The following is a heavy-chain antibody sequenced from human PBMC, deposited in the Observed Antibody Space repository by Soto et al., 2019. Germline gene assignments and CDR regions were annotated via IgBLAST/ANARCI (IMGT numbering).Heavy chain of an antibody. CDR2: MRHSGGT. V-gene: IGHV4-34*01. Sequence: QVQLQQWGAGLLKPSETLSLTCAVYGGFVTSGSYYWSWIRQPPGKGLEWIGEMRHSGGTHFNPSLMRRVTISVETFKNQFTLKMSSVTAADTALYYCARVERGTATTVVDAFDIWGPGTMVTVSS. J-gene: IGHJ3*02. CDR1: GGFVTSGSYY. CDR3: ARVERGTATTVVDAFDI. D-gene: IGHD1-1*01.